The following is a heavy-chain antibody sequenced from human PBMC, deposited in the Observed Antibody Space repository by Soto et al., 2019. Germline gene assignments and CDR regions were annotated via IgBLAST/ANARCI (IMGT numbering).Heavy chain of an antibody. CDR1: GGTFSSYA. Sequence: SVKVSCKASGGTFSSYAISWVRQAPGQGLEWMGGIIPIFGTANYAQKFQGRVTITADESTSTAYMELSSLRSEDTAVYYCARGPAAVYYYYGMDVWGQGTTFTDSS. CDR3: ARGPAAVYYYYGMDV. CDR2: IIPIFGTA. V-gene: IGHV1-69*13. J-gene: IGHJ6*02. D-gene: IGHD2-2*01.